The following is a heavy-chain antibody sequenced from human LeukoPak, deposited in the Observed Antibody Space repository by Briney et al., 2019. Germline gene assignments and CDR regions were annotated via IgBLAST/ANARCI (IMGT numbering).Heavy chain of an antibody. CDR1: GNTLTGYY. Sequence: ASVKVSCKASGNTLTGYYMHWLRQAPGQGLGWMGWINPNSGDTNYAQKFQGRVTMTRDTSISTAYMELSRLTSDDTAVYYCAKNPYEYYFDYWGQGTLVTVSS. CDR3: AKNPYEYYFDY. J-gene: IGHJ4*02. V-gene: IGHV1-2*02. D-gene: IGHD5-12*01. CDR2: INPNSGDT.